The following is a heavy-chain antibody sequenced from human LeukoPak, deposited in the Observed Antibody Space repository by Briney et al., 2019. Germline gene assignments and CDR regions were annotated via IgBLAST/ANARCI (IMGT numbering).Heavy chain of an antibody. CDR2: INHSGST. J-gene: IGHJ5*02. CDR3: ARDEPYYDILTGYYQGRNWFDP. V-gene: IGHV4-34*01. CDR1: GGSFSGYY. D-gene: IGHD3-9*01. Sequence: SEILSLTCAVYGGSFSGYYWSWIRQPPGKGLEWIGEINHSGSTNYNPSLKSRVTISVDTSKNQFSLKLSSVTAADTAVYYCARDEPYYDILTGYYQGRNWFDPWGQGTQVTASS.